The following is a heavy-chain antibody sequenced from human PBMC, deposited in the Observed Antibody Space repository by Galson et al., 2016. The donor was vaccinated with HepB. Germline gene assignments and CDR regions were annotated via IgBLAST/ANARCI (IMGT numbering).Heavy chain of an antibody. D-gene: IGHD2-2*01. J-gene: IGHJ4*02. CDR2: FYTNGRT. CDR3: AGGWGFCSSTTCYGGAFDY. V-gene: IGHV4-61*02. CDR1: GGSVSSGSYY. Sequence: TLSLTCNVSGGSVSSGSYYWNWIRQPAGKGLEWIGRFYTNGRTNYNPSLGSRVTISVDTSKNQFSLKLSSVTAADTAIYYCAGGWGFCSSTTCYGGAFDYWGLGTLVTVSS.